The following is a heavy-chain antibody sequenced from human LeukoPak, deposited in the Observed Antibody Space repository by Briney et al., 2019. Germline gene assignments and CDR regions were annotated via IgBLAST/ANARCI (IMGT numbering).Heavy chain of an antibody. V-gene: IGHV4-38-2*02. Sequence: PSETLSLTCTVSGYSISSGYYWGWIRPPPGKGLEWIGYIYHSGSTKYNPSLKSRVTISVDTSKNQFSLKLSSVTAADTAVYYCARDGYSGNDGLWGQGTLVTVSS. J-gene: IGHJ4*02. D-gene: IGHD5-12*01. CDR3: ARDGYSGNDGL. CDR2: IYHSGST. CDR1: GYSISSGYY.